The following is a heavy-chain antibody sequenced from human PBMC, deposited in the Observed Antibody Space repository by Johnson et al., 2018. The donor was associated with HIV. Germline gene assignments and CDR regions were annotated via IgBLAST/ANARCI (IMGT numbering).Heavy chain of an antibody. CDR2: IRYDGSNK. Sequence: QEKLVESGGGVVQPGGSLRLSCAASGFTFSSYGMHWVRQAPGKGLEWVAFIRYDGSNKYYGDSVKGRFTISRDNSKNTLYLQLNRRRGEDTAVSYCGRSRDYGPARSAFDIWGQGTMVTVSS. D-gene: IGHD4-17*01. CDR3: GRSRDYGPARSAFDI. V-gene: IGHV3-30*02. J-gene: IGHJ3*02. CDR1: GFTFSSYG.